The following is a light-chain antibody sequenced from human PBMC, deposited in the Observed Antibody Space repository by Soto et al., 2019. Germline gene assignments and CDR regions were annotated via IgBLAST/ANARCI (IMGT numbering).Light chain of an antibody. CDR3: QSYDSSRSQLYV. CDR1: SSNIGAGYD. J-gene: IGLJ1*01. CDR2: ANN. V-gene: IGLV1-40*01. Sequence: QSVLTQPPSVSGAPGQRVSISCTGSSSNIGAGYDVHWYQHLPGTAPKLLIYANNNRPSGVPDRFSGSKSGTSASLAITGLQAEDEADYYCQSYDSSRSQLYVFGTGTKVTVL.